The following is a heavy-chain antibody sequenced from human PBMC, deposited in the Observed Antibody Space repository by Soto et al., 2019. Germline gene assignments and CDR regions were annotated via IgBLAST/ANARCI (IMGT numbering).Heavy chain of an antibody. J-gene: IGHJ6*02. Sequence: QLQLQESGSGLVKPSQTLSLTCAVSGGSISSGGYSWSWIRQPPGKGLEWIGYIYHSGTTYYNPSLNGRVTISEDRSKIQFSLTLSPVTAADTAVYCCASAHYGASGYGMDVWGQGTTVTVSS. CDR3: ASAHYGASGYGMDV. D-gene: IGHD4-17*01. CDR2: IYHSGTT. V-gene: IGHV4-30-2*01. CDR1: GGSISSGGYS.